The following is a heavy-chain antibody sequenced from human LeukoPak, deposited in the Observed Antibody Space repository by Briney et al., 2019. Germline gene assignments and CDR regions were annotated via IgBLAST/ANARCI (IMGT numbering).Heavy chain of an antibody. CDR1: GFAFSNHG. V-gene: IGHV3-30*02. Sequence: GGSLRLSCAASGFAFSNHGMHWVRQAPGKGLEWVAFIRYDGSDKYYADSVKGRFIISRDSSKNTLYLQMNSLRVEDTAVYYCAKESGFSVGLPAAPNYWGQGTLVTVSS. CDR2: IRYDGSDK. D-gene: IGHD2-2*01. J-gene: IGHJ4*02. CDR3: AKESGFSVGLPAAPNY.